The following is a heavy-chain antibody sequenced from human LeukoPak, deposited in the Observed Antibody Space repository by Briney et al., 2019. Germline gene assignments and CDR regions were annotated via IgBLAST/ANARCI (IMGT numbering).Heavy chain of an antibody. D-gene: IGHD2-15*01. J-gene: IGHJ4*02. Sequence: ASVKVSCKASGDTFTTYGITWVRQAPGQGLEWMGWISGYNSNTEYTQKFQGRVAMTRDTSTSTAYMELRSLRSDDTAVYYCARGLSCSGNTCYAAHFDSWGQGTLVTVSS. CDR2: ISGYNSNT. CDR1: GDTFTTYG. CDR3: ARGLSCSGNTCYAAHFDS. V-gene: IGHV1-18*01.